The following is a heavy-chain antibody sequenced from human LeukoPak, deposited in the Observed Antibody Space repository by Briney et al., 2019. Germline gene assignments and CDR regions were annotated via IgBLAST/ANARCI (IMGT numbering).Heavy chain of an antibody. CDR3: ARSETYYYDSSGYPYNWFDP. D-gene: IGHD3-22*01. CDR2: IYFSGGT. CDR1: GDSISSSNCY. V-gene: IGHV4-39*01. J-gene: IGHJ5*02. Sequence: PSETLSLTCTVSGDSISSSNCYWGWIRQPPGKGLKWIGSIYFSGGTYYNASLKSRVTISVDTSKNQFSLKLSSVTAADTAVYYCARSETYYYDSSGYPYNWFDPWGQGTLVTVSS.